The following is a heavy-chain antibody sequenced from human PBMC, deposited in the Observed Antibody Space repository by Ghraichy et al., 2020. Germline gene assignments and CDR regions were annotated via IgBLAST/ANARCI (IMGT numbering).Heavy chain of an antibody. Sequence: ASVKVPCKASGYTFTSYDINWVRQATGQGLEWMGWMNPNRGNTGYAQKFQGRVTMTRNTSISTAYMELSSLRSEDTAVYYCASSGFRYYYYYMDVWGKGTTVTVSS. D-gene: IGHD3-10*01. CDR1: GYTFTSYD. V-gene: IGHV1-8*01. CDR3: ASSGFRYYYYYMDV. CDR2: MNPNRGNT. J-gene: IGHJ6*03.